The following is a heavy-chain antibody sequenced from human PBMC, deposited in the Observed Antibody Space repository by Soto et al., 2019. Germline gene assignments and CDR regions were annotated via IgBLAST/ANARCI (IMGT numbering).Heavy chain of an antibody. V-gene: IGHV4-39*01. D-gene: IGHD6-13*01. CDR2: IYHRGST. Sequence: SETLSLTCAVFGDSISSSTYYWGWIRQPPGKGLEWIGSIYHRGSTFYNPSLKSRITISVDTSKNQFSLKLNSVTAAHTAVYYCTRRQLAAIWGQGTLVTVSS. CDR3: TRRQLAAI. J-gene: IGHJ4*02. CDR1: GDSISSSTYY.